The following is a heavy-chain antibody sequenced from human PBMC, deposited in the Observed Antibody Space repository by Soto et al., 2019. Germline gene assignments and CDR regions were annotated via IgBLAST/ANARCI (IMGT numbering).Heavy chain of an antibody. V-gene: IGHV1-18*04. D-gene: IGHD4-17*01. CDR2: ISAYNGNT. J-gene: IGHJ4*02. CDR3: ARGGPYYGDYFLDY. CDR1: GYTFTIYV. Sequence: ASVTVSSKASGYTFTIYVISCVRQAPGQGLEWMGWISAYNGNTNYAQKLQGRVTMTTDTSTSTAYMELRSLRSDDTAVYYCARGGPYYGDYFLDYWGQGTLVTVSS.